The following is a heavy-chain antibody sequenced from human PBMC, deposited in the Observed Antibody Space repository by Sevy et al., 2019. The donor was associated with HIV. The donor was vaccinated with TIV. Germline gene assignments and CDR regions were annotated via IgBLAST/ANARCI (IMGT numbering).Heavy chain of an antibody. J-gene: IGHJ4*02. D-gene: IGHD2-15*01. Sequence: ASVKVSCKASGYSFTYSAMQWVRQAPGQGLEWMGWINASNGNTKYSQKFKGRVTITRDTSARTAYLELSSLRPEDTAVYYCAKDAGGGSSYFDYWGQGTLVTVSS. CDR1: GYSFTYSA. CDR2: INASNGNT. CDR3: AKDAGGGSSYFDY. V-gene: IGHV1-3*01.